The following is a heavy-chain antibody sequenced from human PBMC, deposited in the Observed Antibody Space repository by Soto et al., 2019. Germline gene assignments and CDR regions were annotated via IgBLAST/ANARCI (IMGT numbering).Heavy chain of an antibody. Sequence: QVQLQASGPGLVKPSQTLSLTCTVSGGSISSGGYYWSWIRQHPGKCLEWIGDIYYSGSTYYNPSLKSRVTISVDTSKNQFSLKLSSVTAADTAVYYCARSVDTAMVTRHYYYYGMDVWGQGTTVTVSS. V-gene: IGHV4-31*03. CDR2: IYYSGST. D-gene: IGHD5-18*01. CDR3: ARSVDTAMVTRHYYYYGMDV. CDR1: GGSISSGGYY. J-gene: IGHJ6*02.